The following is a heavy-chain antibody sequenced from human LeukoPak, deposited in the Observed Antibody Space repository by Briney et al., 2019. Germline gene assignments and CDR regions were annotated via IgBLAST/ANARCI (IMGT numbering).Heavy chain of an antibody. CDR3: AKHGGLGNYFDY. D-gene: IGHD2-15*01. V-gene: IGHV3-23*01. Sequence: GGSLRLSCAASGFTFSNSAMSWVRQAPGKGLEWVSTVSGSGGSTYYADSVKGRFTISRDNSKSTLYLQMSSLRAEDTAVYYCAKHGGLGNYFDYWGQGTLVTVSP. J-gene: IGHJ4*02. CDR2: VSGSGGST. CDR1: GFTFSNSA.